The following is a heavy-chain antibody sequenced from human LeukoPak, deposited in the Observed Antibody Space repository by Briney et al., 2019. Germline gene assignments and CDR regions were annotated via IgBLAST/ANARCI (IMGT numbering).Heavy chain of an antibody. J-gene: IGHJ3*02. CDR3: ARDPRRSTYYYDSSGSTAENAFDI. D-gene: IGHD3-22*01. Sequence: SETLSLTCTVSGGSISSYYWSWIRQPPGKGLEWIGYIYYSGSTNYNPSLKSRVTISVDTSKNQFSLKLSSVTAADTAVYYCARDPRRSTYYYDSSGSTAENAFDIWGQGTMVTVSS. CDR2: IYYSGST. V-gene: IGHV4-59*12. CDR1: GGSISSYY.